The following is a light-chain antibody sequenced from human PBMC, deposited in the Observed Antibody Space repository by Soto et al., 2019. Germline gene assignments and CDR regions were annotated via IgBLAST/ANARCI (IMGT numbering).Light chain of an antibody. CDR3: LLYLGGGIYV. CDR1: SGSVSTSQY. J-gene: IGLJ3*02. V-gene: IGLV8-61*01. CDR2: DTK. Sequence: QTVVTQEPSFSVSPGGTVTLTCGLTSGSVSTSQYASWYQQTPGHPPRTLIYDTKSRSSGVPDRFSGSILGNKAALTITGAQADDESDYYCLLYLGGGIYVFGGGTKLTVL.